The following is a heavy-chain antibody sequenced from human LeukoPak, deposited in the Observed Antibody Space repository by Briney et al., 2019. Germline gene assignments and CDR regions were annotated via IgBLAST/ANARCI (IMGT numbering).Heavy chain of an antibody. J-gene: IGHJ4*02. Sequence: SETLSLTCTVSGGSISSYYWSWIRQPPGKGLEWIGYIYYSGSTNYNPSLKSRVTISVDTSKNQFSLKLSSVTAADTAVYYCARSLAVAAPLRYWGQGTLVTVSS. D-gene: IGHD6-19*01. CDR2: IYYSGST. V-gene: IGHV4-59*01. CDR3: ARSLAVAAPLRY. CDR1: GGSISSYY.